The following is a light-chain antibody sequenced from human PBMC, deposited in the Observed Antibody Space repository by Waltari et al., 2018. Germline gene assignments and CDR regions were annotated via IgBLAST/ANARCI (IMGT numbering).Light chain of an antibody. J-gene: IGKJ4*01. CDR3: QQYGSSPALT. CDR2: DAS. Sequence: IVLTQSPGTLSLSPGDRATLSCRASQIVSSSYLAWYQQKPGQAPRLLIYDASSRATGIPDRFSGSGSGTDFTLTISRLEPEDFAVYYCQQYGSSPALTFGGGTKVEIK. CDR1: QIVSSSY. V-gene: IGKV3-20*01.